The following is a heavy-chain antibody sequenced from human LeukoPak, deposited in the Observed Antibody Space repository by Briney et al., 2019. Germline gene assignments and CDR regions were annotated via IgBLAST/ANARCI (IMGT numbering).Heavy chain of an antibody. V-gene: IGHV3-21*01. D-gene: IGHD6-19*01. Sequence: GGSLRLSCAASGFTFSSYSMNWVRQAPGKGLEWVSSISSSSSYIYYADSMKGRFTISRDNAKNSLYLQMNSLRAEDTAVYYCASCSSSGWYFPFDYWGQGTLVTVSS. CDR2: ISSSSSYI. J-gene: IGHJ4*02. CDR1: GFTFSSYS. CDR3: ASCSSSGWYFPFDY.